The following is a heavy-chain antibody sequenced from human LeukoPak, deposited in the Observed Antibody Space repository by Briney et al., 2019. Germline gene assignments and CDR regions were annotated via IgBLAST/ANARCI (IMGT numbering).Heavy chain of an antibody. Sequence: SETLSLTCTVSGGSISSYYWSWIRQPPGKGLEWIGYIYYSGSTNYNPSLKSRVTISVDTSKNQFSLKLSSVTAADTAVYYCGSGSYTVDYWGQGTLVTVSS. CDR2: IYYSGST. J-gene: IGHJ4*02. D-gene: IGHD3-10*01. V-gene: IGHV4-59*12. CDR1: GGSISSYY. CDR3: GSGSYTVDY.